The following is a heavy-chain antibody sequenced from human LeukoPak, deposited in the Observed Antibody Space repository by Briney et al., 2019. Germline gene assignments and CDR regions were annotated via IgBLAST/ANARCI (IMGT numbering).Heavy chain of an antibody. D-gene: IGHD6-13*01. CDR2: ISYDGSNK. CDR3: AKDGFIAAAKYYFDY. CDR1: GFVFSSYE. J-gene: IGHJ4*02. V-gene: IGHV3-30*18. Sequence: GGSLRLSCAASGFVFSSYEMNWVRQAPGKGLEWVAVISYDGSNKYYADSVKGRFTISRDNSKNTLYLQMNSLRAEDTAVYYCAKDGFIAAAKYYFDYWGQGTLVTVSS.